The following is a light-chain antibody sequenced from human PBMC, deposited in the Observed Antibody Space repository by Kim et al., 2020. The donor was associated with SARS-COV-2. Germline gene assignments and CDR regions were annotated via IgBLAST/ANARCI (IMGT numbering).Light chain of an antibody. CDR2: EDT. CDR3: QSYDISNVI. V-gene: IGLV6-57*03. Sequence: GDTLTITSARTSGTMADNYVRWYQQRPGSAPTIVIYEDTERPSGVPDRFSGSIDTSSSSASLTISGLKTEDEADYYCQSYDISNVIFGGGTQLTVL. CDR1: SGTMADNY. J-gene: IGLJ2*01.